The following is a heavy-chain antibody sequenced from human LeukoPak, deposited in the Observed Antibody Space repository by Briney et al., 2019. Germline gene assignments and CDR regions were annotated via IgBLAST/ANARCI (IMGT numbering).Heavy chain of an antibody. CDR2: IRYDESNK. J-gene: IGHJ4*02. V-gene: IGHV3-30*02. CDR3: ASRRVVSPYCFDY. D-gene: IGHD3-22*01. CDR1: GFTFSTYG. Sequence: PGGSLRLSCAASGFTFSTYGMHWVRQAPGKGLEWVALIRYDESNKYYTDSVKGRFTISRDNSKSTLYLQMNSLRAEDTAVYYCASRRVVSPYCFDYWGQGTLVTVPS.